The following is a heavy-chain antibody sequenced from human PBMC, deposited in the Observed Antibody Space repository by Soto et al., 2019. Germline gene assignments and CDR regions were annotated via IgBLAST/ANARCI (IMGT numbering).Heavy chain of an antibody. J-gene: IGHJ6*02. D-gene: IGHD2-2*01. CDR3: ARGLAVVPAAIHYYGMDV. Sequence: ASETLSLTCTVSGGSISSGGYYWSWIRQHPGKGLEWIGYIYYSGSTYYNPSLKSRVTISVDTSKNQFSLKLSPVTAADTAVYYCARGLAVVPAAIHYYGMDVWGQGTTVTVSS. CDR2: IYYSGST. V-gene: IGHV4-31*03. CDR1: GGSISSGGYY.